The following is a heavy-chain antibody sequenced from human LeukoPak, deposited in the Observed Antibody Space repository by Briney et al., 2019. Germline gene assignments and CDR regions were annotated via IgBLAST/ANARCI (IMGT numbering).Heavy chain of an antibody. V-gene: IGHV3-30*04. CDR1: GFTFSSYA. CDR3: AKDLPESGSYFDYYYYYGMDV. J-gene: IGHJ6*02. D-gene: IGHD1-26*01. CDR2: ISYDGSNK. Sequence: GRSLRLSCAVSGFTFSSYAMHWVRQAPGKGLERVAVISYDGSNKYYADSVKGRFTISRDNSKNTLYLQMNSLRAEDTAVYYCAKDLPESGSYFDYYYYYGMDVWGQGTTVTVSS.